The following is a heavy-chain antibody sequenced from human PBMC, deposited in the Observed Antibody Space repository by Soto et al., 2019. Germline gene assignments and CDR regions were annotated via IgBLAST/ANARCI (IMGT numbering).Heavy chain of an antibody. CDR3: AKDLGGSYLSGMDV. Sequence: QVQLVESGGGVVQPGRSLRLSCAASGFTFNSYGMHWVSQAPGKGLEWVALISYDGSNTYYGDSVKGRFTISRDNSKNTLYLQMNSLRAEDTAVYYCAKDLGGSYLSGMDVWGQGTTVTVSS. J-gene: IGHJ6*02. CDR2: ISYDGSNT. CDR1: GFTFNSYG. D-gene: IGHD1-26*01. V-gene: IGHV3-30*18.